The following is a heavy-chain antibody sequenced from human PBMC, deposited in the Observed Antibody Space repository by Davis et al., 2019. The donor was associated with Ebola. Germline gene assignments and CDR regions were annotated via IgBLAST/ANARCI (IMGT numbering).Heavy chain of an antibody. CDR1: GGSISSSSYC. CDR3: ARQEMITFGGVIVHDAFDI. J-gene: IGHJ3*02. D-gene: IGHD3-16*02. Sequence: GSLRLSCTVSGGSISSSSYCWGWIRQPPGKGLEWIGSIYYSGSTYYNPSLKSRVTISVDTSKNQFSLKLSSVTAADTAVYYCARQEMITFGGVIVHDAFDIWGQGTMVTVSS. CDR2: IYYSGST. V-gene: IGHV4-39*01.